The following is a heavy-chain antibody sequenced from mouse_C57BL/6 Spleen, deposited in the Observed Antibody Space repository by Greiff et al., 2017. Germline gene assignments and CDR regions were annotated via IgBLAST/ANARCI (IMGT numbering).Heavy chain of an antibody. V-gene: IGHV1-52*01. CDR1: GYTFTSYW. CDR2: VDPSDSET. Sequence: QVQLQQPGAELVRPGSSVKLSCKASGYTFTSYWMHWVKQRPIQGLEWIGNVDPSDSETHYNQKFKDKATLTVDKSSSTAYMQLSSLTSEYSAVYYCARWGDGWFADWGQGTLVTVSA. J-gene: IGHJ3*01. CDR3: ARWGDGWFAD.